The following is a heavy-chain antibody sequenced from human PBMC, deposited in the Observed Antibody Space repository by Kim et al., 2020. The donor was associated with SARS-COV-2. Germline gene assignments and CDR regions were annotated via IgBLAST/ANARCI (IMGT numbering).Heavy chain of an antibody. D-gene: IGHD3-22*01. CDR3: ARVENYYDSSGYTSDYFDY. J-gene: IGHJ4*02. Sequence: GRFTISRDNAKNSLYLQMNSLRAEDTAVYYCARVENYYDSSGYTSDYFDYWGQGTLVTVSS. V-gene: IGHV3-11*05.